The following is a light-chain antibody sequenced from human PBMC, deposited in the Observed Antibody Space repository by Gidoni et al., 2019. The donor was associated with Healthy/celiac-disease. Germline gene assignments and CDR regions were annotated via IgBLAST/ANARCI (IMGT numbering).Light chain of an antibody. J-gene: IGKJ5*01. CDR1: QSISSY. CDR3: QQSYSTPGA. Sequence: DIQMTQSPSSLSASVGDRVTITCRASQSISSYLNGYQQKPGKAPKLLIYAASSLQSGVPSSISGSGSGTDCTLTISSLQPEDFATYYCQQSYSTPGAFGQGTRLEIK. CDR2: AAS. V-gene: IGKV1-39*01.